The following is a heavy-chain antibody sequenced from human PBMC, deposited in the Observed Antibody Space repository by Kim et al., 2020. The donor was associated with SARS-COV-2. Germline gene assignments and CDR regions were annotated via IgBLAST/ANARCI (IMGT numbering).Heavy chain of an antibody. CDR2: ISSSGSTI. CDR3: ASAPGSSSYYYYYGMEV. D-gene: IGHD6-13*01. CDR1: GFTFSSYE. V-gene: IGHV3-48*03. J-gene: IGHJ6*01. Sequence: GGSLRLSCAASGFTFSSYEMNWVRQAPVKGLECVSYISSSGSTIYYANSVKGRFTNSRDIAKNSLYLQMIRLRAEDTGVYYCASAPGSSSYYYYYGMEV.